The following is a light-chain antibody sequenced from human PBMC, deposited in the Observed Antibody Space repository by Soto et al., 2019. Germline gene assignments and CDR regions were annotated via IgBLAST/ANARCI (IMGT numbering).Light chain of an antibody. Sequence: IQLTPSPSTLSASVGDRVTIPCRASQSISSWLAWYQQKPGKAPKLLIYDASSLESGVPSRFSGSGSGTEFTLTISSLQPDDFATYYCQQYNSYPLTFGGGTKVDIK. CDR3: QQYNSYPLT. CDR2: DAS. CDR1: QSISSW. V-gene: IGKV1-5*01. J-gene: IGKJ4*01.